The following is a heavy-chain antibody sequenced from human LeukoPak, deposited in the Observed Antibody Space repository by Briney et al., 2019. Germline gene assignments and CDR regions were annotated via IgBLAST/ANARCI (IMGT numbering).Heavy chain of an antibody. CDR3: ARDRTFGAGYYYGMDV. J-gene: IGHJ6*02. CDR1: GGSISSYY. V-gene: IGHV4-4*07. CDR2: IYTSGST. Sequence: SETLSLTCTVSGGSISSYYWSWIRQPAGKGLEWIGRIYTSGSTNYNPSLKSRVTMSVDTSKNQFSLKLSSVTAADTAVYYCARDRTFGAGYYYGMDVWGQGTTVTVSS. D-gene: IGHD3-3*01.